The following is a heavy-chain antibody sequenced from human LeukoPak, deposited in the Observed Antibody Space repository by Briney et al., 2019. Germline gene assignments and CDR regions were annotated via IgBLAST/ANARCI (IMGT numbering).Heavy chain of an antibody. J-gene: IGHJ4*02. Sequence: GGSLRLSRAASGFTFSSYAMSWVRQAPGKGLEWVSAISGSGDSTYYGDSVKGRFTISRGNSKNTLYLQMNSLRAEDTAVYYCAKTRPLDSSSWSHGDYWGQGTLVTVSS. V-gene: IGHV3-23*01. CDR2: ISGSGDST. CDR1: GFTFSSYA. CDR3: AKTRPLDSSSWSHGDY. D-gene: IGHD6-13*01.